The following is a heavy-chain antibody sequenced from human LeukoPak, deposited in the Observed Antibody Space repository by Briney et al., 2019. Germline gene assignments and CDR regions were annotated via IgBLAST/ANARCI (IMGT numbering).Heavy chain of an antibody. V-gene: IGHV4-59*08. CDR3: ARRNILTEGEAFDI. CDR1: GGSISSYY. CDR2: IYYSGST. J-gene: IGHJ3*02. D-gene: IGHD3-9*01. Sequence: PSETLSLTCTVSGGSISSYYWSWIRQPPGKGLEWIGFIYYSGSTNYNPYLKSRVTISVDTSKNQFSLMLNSVTAADTAVYYCARRNILTEGEAFDIWGQGTMVTVSS.